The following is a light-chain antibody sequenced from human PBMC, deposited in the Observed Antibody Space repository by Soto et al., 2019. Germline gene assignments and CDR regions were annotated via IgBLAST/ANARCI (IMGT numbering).Light chain of an antibody. CDR2: EVT. CDR3: SSYTGSNTLV. V-gene: IGLV2-14*01. Sequence: QSALTQPASVSGSPGQSITISCTGTSSDVGGYNYVSWYQQHPGKAPKLMIYEVTNRPSGVSNRFSGSRSGNTASLTISGVQAEDEADYYCSSYTGSNTLVFGGGTQLTVL. CDR1: SSDVGGYNY. J-gene: IGLJ2*01.